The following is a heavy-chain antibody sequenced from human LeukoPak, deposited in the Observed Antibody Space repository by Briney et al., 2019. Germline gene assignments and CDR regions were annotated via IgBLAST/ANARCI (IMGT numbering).Heavy chain of an antibody. CDR2: ISSSSSYI. V-gene: IGHV3-21*01. CDR3: ARDLDVVVPAAIPDAFDI. J-gene: IGHJ3*02. D-gene: IGHD2-2*02. Sequence: GGSLRLSCATSRFTFSSYSMNWVRQAPGKGLEWVSSISSSSSYIYYADSVKGRFTISRDNAKNSLYLQMNSLRAEDTAVYYCARDLDVVVPAAIPDAFDIWGQGTMVTVSS. CDR1: RFTFSSYS.